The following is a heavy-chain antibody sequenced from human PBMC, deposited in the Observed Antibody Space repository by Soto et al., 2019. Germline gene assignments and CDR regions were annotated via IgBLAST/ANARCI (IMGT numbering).Heavy chain of an antibody. CDR1: GGSFSGYY. CDR3: ARNSPEDPGKPKAAAGPYYYYGMDV. V-gene: IGHV4-34*01. D-gene: IGHD6-13*01. CDR2: INHSGST. Sequence: SSETLSLTCAVYGGSFSGYYWSWIRQPPGKGLEWIGEINHSGSTNYNPSLKSRVTISVDTSKNQFSLKLSSVTAADTAVYYCARNSPEDPGKPKAAAGPYYYYGMDVWGQGTTVTVSS. J-gene: IGHJ6*02.